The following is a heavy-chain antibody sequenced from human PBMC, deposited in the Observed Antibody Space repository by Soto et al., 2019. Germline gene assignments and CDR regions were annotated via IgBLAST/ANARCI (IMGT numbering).Heavy chain of an antibody. D-gene: IGHD3-9*01. CDR1: GGTFSSYA. J-gene: IGHJ4*02. CDR3: ATSLNYVIWPGYYDV. CDR2: IIPIFGTA. V-gene: IGHV1-69*12. Sequence: QVQLVQSGAEVKKPGSSVKVSCKASGGTFSSYAISWVRQAPGQGLEWMGGIIPIFGTANYAQKFQGRVTITADESTISAYMEVSSLRSEDTAVYYCATSLNYVIWPGYYDVRGPGTLGTVSS.